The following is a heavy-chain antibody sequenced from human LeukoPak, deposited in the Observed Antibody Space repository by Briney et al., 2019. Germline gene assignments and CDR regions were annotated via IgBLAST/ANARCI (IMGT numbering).Heavy chain of an antibody. CDR1: GYTFTSYG. Sequence: SVKVSCKASGYTFTSYGISWVRQAPGQGLEWMGRIIPVLGLSNYAQEFQGRVTFTADKSTNTAYMEVSSLRSEDTAIHDYGDYVGDYWGQGTLVTVSS. CDR3: GDYVGDY. D-gene: IGHD4-17*01. CDR2: IIPVLGLS. J-gene: IGHJ4*02. V-gene: IGHV1-69*04.